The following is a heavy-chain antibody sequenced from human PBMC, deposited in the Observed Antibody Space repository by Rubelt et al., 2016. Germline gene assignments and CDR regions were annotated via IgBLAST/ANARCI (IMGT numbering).Heavy chain of an antibody. Sequence: ETLSLTCTVSGGSISSYYWSWIRQPAGKGLEWIGEINHSGSTNYNPSLKSRVTISVDTSKNQFSLKLSSVTAADTAVYYCARAYGGTIFGVVDYWGQGTLVTVSS. V-gene: IGHV4-34*01. J-gene: IGHJ4*02. D-gene: IGHD3-3*01. CDR1: GGSISSYY. CDR2: INHSGST. CDR3: ARAYGGTIFGVVDY.